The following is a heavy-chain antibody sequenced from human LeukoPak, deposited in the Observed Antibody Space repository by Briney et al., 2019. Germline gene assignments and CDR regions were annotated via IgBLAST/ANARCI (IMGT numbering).Heavy chain of an antibody. J-gene: IGHJ5*02. CDR2: AYFTGST. Sequence: PSETLSLTCTVSGGSVSSSSSYWGWIRQPPGQGLEWIGRAYFTGSTNYSPSLKKRVTITLDTSKKQFPQRLTTVTDADTAAYYCATSSHSDYYTPGDFSCGPGTLVTVSS. CDR1: GGSVSSSSSY. CDR3: ATSSHSDYYTPGDFS. V-gene: IGHV4-39*01. D-gene: IGHD3-3*01.